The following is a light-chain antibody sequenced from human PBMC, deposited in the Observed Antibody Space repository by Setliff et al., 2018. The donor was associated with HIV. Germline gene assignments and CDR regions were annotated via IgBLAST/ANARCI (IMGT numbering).Light chain of an antibody. CDR1: SSDVGAYNY. V-gene: IGLV2-8*01. Sequence: QSVLTQPPSASGSPGQSVTISCTGTSSDVGAYNYVSWYQQHPGKAPKLMIYEVNKRPSGVPDRFSGSKSGNTASLTVSGLQAEDEADYYCTSYAGSNNFVVFGGGTKVTV. CDR3: TSYAGSNNFVV. CDR2: EVN. J-gene: IGLJ2*01.